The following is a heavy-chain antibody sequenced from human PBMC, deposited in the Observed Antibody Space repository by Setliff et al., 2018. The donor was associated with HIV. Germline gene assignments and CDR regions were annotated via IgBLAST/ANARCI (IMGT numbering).Heavy chain of an antibody. Sequence: ASVKVSCKVSGYTLSELSMHWVRQAPGKGLEWMGCIDTNTGGTSYAYRFKGRVTLTRDTSITTAYMELTRMKSDDTAVYYCARGPAPREPTATRYFDYWGQGDLVTVSS. D-gene: IGHD2-2*01. CDR1: GYTLSELS. CDR2: IDTNTGGT. J-gene: IGHJ4*02. V-gene: IGHV1-2*07. CDR3: ARGPAPREPTATRYFDY.